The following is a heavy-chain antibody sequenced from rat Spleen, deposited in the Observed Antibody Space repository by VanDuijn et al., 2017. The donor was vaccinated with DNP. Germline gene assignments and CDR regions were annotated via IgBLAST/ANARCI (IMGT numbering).Heavy chain of an antibody. CDR1: GFSLISNG. V-gene: IGHV2-4*01. D-gene: IGHD4-3*01. CDR3: ARDLIIRDTTSAMDA. Sequence: QVQLKESGPGLVQPSQTLSLTCTVSGFSLISNGVTWVRQPPGKGLEWIAAIWSGGSTDYNSALKSRLSFSKATSKSQVFLQLNSLQTEDTATYYCARDLIIRDTTSAMDAWGQGTSVTVSS. CDR2: IWSGGST. J-gene: IGHJ4*01.